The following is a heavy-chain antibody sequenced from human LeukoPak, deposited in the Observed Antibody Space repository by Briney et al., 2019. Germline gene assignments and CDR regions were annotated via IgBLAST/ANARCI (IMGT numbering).Heavy chain of an antibody. J-gene: IGHJ4*02. CDR3: ATNRLEYSSSWYWVFDY. CDR1: GYTLTELS. D-gene: IGHD6-13*01. CDR2: FDPEGGET. V-gene: IGHV1-24*01. Sequence: ASVKVSCKVSGYTLTELSMHWVRQAPGKGLEWMGGFDPEGGETIYAQKFQGRVTMTEDTSTDTAYMELSSLRSEDTAVYYCATNRLEYSSSWYWVFDYWGQGTLVTVSS.